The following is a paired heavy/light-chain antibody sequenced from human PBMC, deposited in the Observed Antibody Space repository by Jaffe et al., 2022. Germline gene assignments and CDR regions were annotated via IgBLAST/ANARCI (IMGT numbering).Heavy chain of an antibody. J-gene: IGHJ3*01. CDR3: ARDSWGEGGFDF. CDR2: VYYSGNS. V-gene: IGHV4-59*01. CDR1: GGSISNYY. Sequence: QVQLQESGPGVVKTSETLSLTCTVSGGSISNYYWSWIRQPPGKGLEWIGNVYYSGNSNYNPSLRSRVTISLDTSKTQFSLRLMSVTAADTAMYYCARDSWGEGGFDFWGQGTMVTVSS. D-gene: IGHD3-16*01.
Light chain of an antibody. Sequence: QSVLTQPPSVSGAPGQRVTISCTGIGAGSDVHWFQQFPGTAPKLLIYTNTNRPSGVPDRFSGSKSGTSASLAITGLQPEDGADYYCQSYDSRLSLSGSVVFGGGTKLTVL. J-gene: IGLJ2*01. CDR2: TNT. CDR3: QSYDSRLSLSGSVV. CDR1: GAGSD. V-gene: IGLV1-40*01.